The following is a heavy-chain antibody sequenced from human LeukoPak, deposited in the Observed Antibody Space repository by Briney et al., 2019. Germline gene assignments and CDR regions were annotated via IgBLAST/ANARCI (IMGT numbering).Heavy chain of an antibody. Sequence: PGGSLRLSCAASGFTFTTYAMSWVRQAPGKGLEWVSAISGSGGSTYYADSVKGRFTISRDNSKNTLYLQMNSLRAEDTAVYYCAKDLHGQQLIPPGPFDYWGQGTLVTVSS. V-gene: IGHV3-23*01. CDR2: ISGSGGST. J-gene: IGHJ4*02. D-gene: IGHD6-13*01. CDR3: AKDLHGQQLIPPGPFDY. CDR1: GFTFTTYA.